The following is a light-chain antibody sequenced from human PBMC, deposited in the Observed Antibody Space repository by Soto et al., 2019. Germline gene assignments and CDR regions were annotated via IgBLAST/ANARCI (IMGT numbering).Light chain of an antibody. CDR3: CSHAGSYTYV. CDR2: DVT. J-gene: IGLJ1*01. CDR1: SSDVGGYNY. V-gene: IGLV2-11*01. Sequence: QSVLTQPRSVSGSPGQSLTISCTGTSSDVGGYNYVSWYQQYPGKVPKLMIYDVTKRPSGVPYRFSGSKSGNTASLTISGLQAEDEADYYCCSHAGSYTYVFGTATKVTDL.